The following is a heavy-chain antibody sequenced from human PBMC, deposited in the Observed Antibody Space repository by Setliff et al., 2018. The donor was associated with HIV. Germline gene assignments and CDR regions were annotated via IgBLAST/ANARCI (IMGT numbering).Heavy chain of an antibody. CDR3: ARGRYLPYCNADCYGRLDI. CDR1: GYTFSNYG. D-gene: IGHD2-21*02. V-gene: IGHV1-18*01. Sequence: ASVKVSCKASGYTFSNYGLSWVRQAPGQGLAWVGWINAFTGKTHYAQDFQGRVTVTTDTSTGTAYMELTSLRSDDTAVYYCARGRYLPYCNADCYGRLDIWGRGTLVTVSS. CDR2: INAFTGKT. J-gene: IGHJ2*01.